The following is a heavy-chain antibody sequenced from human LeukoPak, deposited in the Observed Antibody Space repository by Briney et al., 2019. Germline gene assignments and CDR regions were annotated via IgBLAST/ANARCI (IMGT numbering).Heavy chain of an antibody. Sequence: PSGTLSLTCAVSGGSISSNNWWGWVRQPPGKGLEWIGETYHSGSPNYNPSLKSRVTIPVDKSRNHFSLNLSSVTAADTAVYYCARVNINNWHSCDYWGQGTLVTVSS. D-gene: IGHD1-1*01. CDR3: ARVNINNWHSCDY. J-gene: IGHJ4*02. CDR1: GGSISSNNW. V-gene: IGHV4-4*02. CDR2: TYHSGSP.